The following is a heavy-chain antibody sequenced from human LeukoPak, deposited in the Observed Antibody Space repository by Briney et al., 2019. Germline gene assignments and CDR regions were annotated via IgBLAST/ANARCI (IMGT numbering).Heavy chain of an antibody. Sequence: GGSLRLSCEASGFIFSNYAMSWVRQAPGKGLEWVSAITNSGGTTYYADSVKGRFTISRDNSKNTLYLQMNSLRAEDTAVYYCAKDHRGYCSSTSCYEESWFDPWGQGTLVTVSS. CDR2: ITNSGGTT. V-gene: IGHV3-23*01. J-gene: IGHJ5*02. CDR1: GFIFSNYA. CDR3: AKDHRGYCSSTSCYEESWFDP. D-gene: IGHD2-2*01.